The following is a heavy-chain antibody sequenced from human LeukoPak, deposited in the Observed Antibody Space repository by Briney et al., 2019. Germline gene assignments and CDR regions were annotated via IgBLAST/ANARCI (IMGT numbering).Heavy chain of an antibody. CDR2: INHSGST. V-gene: IGHV4-34*01. Sequence: SETLSLTCAVYGGSFSGYYWSWIRQPPGKGLEWIGEINHSGSTNYNPSLKSRVTISVDTSKNQFSLKLSSVTAADTAVYYCARWIWSGIHYWGQGTLVTVSS. J-gene: IGHJ4*02. CDR3: ARWIWSGIHY. CDR1: GGSFSGYY. D-gene: IGHD3-3*01.